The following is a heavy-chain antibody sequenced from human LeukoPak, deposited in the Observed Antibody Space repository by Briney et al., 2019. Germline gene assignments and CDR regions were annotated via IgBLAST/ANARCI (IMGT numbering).Heavy chain of an antibody. Sequence: SVNVSCKASGGTFSSYAISWVRQAPGQGLEWMGGIIPIFGTANYAQKFQGRVTITTDESTSTAYMELSSLRSEDTAVYYCARAGERYYGSGSYPVYYYYYMDVWGKGTTVTVSS. V-gene: IGHV1-69*05. D-gene: IGHD3-10*01. J-gene: IGHJ6*03. CDR3: ARAGERYYGSGSYPVYYYYYMDV. CDR2: IIPIFGTA. CDR1: GGTFSSYA.